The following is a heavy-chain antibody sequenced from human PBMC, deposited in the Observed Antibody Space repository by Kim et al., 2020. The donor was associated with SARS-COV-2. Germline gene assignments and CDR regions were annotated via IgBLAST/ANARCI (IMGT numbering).Heavy chain of an antibody. CDR3: ARDGGGYCSGGSCYPVWFDY. D-gene: IGHD2-15*01. Sequence: GGSLRLSCAASGFTVSSNYMSWVRQAPGKGLEWVSVIYSGGSTYYADSVKGRFTISRDNSKNTLYLQMNSLRAEDTAVYYCARDGGGYCSGGSCYPVWFDYWGQGTLVTVSS. CDR1: GFTVSSNY. J-gene: IGHJ4*02. CDR2: IYSGGST. V-gene: IGHV3-53*01.